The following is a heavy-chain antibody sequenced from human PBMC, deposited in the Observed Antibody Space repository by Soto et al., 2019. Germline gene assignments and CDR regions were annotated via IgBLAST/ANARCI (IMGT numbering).Heavy chain of an antibody. V-gene: IGHV4-34*01. CDR3: AGGFLEWLFYYYYYGMDV. Sequence: SETLSLTCAVYGGSFSGYYWSWIRQSPGKGLEWIGEITDRGSTDYNPSLKRRVTISVDTSKNQFSLKMTSVTAADTAVYYCAGGFLEWLFYYYYYGMDVWGQGTTVTVSS. J-gene: IGHJ6*02. D-gene: IGHD3-3*01. CDR1: GGSFSGYY. CDR2: ITDRGST.